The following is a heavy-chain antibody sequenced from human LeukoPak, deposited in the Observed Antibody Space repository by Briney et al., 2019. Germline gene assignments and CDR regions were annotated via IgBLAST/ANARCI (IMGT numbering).Heavy chain of an antibody. CDR3: ARDLLETGYSSSWYRYFDY. Sequence: GGSLRLSCAASGFTFSSYEMNWVRQAPGKGLEWVSYISSSGSTIYYADSVKGRFTISRDNAKNSLYLQMNSLRAEDTAVYYCARDLLETGYSSSWYRYFDYWGQGTLVTVSS. CDR2: ISSSGSTI. D-gene: IGHD6-13*01. V-gene: IGHV3-48*03. J-gene: IGHJ4*02. CDR1: GFTFSSYE.